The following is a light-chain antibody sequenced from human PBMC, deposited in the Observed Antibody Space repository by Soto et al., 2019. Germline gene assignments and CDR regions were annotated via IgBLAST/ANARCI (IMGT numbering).Light chain of an antibody. J-gene: IGLJ2*01. CDR1: ISNIGSNY. V-gene: IGLV1-47*01. CDR2: RNN. Sequence: QSVLTQPPSASATPGQTFTIACSGSISNIGSNYVYWYQHLPGTAPKLLISRNNQRPSGVPDRFFGSKSGTSASLAISGLRSEDEVDYYCATWDDRLSGVVFGGGTKLTVL. CDR3: ATWDDRLSGVV.